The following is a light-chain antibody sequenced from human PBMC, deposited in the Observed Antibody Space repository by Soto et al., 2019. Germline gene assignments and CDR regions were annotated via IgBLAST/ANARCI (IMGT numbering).Light chain of an antibody. CDR2: AAS. Sequence: DIQMTQSPSSLSASIGDRVTISCRASQDIGAYVNWYQHKQGKAPRVLMYAASNLKSGVPPRFSGSGVGRDFTLTISDLHTEDFATYYWQHSYSTRTFGQGTKVERK. CDR1: QDIGAY. V-gene: IGKV1-39*01. CDR3: QHSYSTRT. J-gene: IGKJ1*01.